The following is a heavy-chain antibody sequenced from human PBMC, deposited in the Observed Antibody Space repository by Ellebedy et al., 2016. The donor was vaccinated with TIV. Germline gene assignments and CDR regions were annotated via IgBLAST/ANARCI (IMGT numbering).Heavy chain of an antibody. CDR2: FSATGGST. CDR1: GFTFSSYA. Sequence: GESLKISCAASGFTFSSYAMSWVRQAPGKGLEWVSAFSATGGSTYYADSAEGRFIISRDNSKNTLYLQMNSLRAEDTAIYYCAKDNRISGWSPYFDYWGQGTLVTVSS. V-gene: IGHV3-23*01. D-gene: IGHD6-19*01. J-gene: IGHJ4*02. CDR3: AKDNRISGWSPYFDY.